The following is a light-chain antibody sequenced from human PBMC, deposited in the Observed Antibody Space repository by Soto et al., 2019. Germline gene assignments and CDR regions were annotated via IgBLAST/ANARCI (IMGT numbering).Light chain of an antibody. Sequence: EVVMTQSPGAVSVSPGERATLSCRASQSVTSNVAWYQQKPGQAPRLLIYRASARATGVPARFSGSGSGTEFTLTISSLQSEDYAVYYCQQYNNWPLWTFGQGTKVDIK. CDR1: QSVTSN. CDR3: QQYNNWPLWT. J-gene: IGKJ1*01. V-gene: IGKV3-15*01. CDR2: RAS.